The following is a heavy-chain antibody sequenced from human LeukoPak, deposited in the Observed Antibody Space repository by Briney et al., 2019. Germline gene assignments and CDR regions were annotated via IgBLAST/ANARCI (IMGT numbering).Heavy chain of an antibody. CDR1: GFTFSSFP. J-gene: IGHJ6*03. Sequence: GRSLRLSCAASGFTFSSFPMHWVRQAPGKGLQWLAVISNDGTNKYYADSVKGRFTISRDNSKNTLFLQMNSLTTEDTAVYYCARGAGSMVYYIDVWGNGTTVTVSS. CDR2: ISNDGTNK. CDR3: ARGAGSMVYYIDV. D-gene: IGHD3-10*01. V-gene: IGHV3-30*01.